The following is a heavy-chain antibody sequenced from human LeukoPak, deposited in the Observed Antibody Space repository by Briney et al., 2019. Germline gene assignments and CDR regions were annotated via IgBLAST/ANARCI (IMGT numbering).Heavy chain of an antibody. CDR2: ISGSGGST. J-gene: IGHJ5*02. V-gene: IGHV3-23*01. CDR3: AKNSGDHFWSCYLNWFHP. Sequence: PGGSLRLSCAASGFTFSSYAMSWVRQAPGKGLEWVSAISGSGGSTYYADSVKGRFTISRDNSKNTLYLQMNSLRAEDTAVYYCAKNSGDHFWSCYLNWFHPLGQGTLVNLS. CDR1: GFTFSSYA. D-gene: IGHD3-3*02.